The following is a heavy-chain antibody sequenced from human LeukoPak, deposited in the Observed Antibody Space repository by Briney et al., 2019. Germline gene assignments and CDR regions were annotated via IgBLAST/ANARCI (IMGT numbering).Heavy chain of an antibody. Sequence: SETLSLTCTVSGGSISSYYWSWIRQPPGKGLEWIGYIYYSGSTNYNPSLKSRVTISVDTSKNQFSLKLSSVTAADTAVYYCAKDHSITIFGVVTNFGVHYFDYWGQGTLVTVSS. CDR2: IYYSGST. J-gene: IGHJ4*02. V-gene: IGHV4-59*01. CDR3: AKDHSITIFGVVTNFGVHYFDY. CDR1: GGSISSYY. D-gene: IGHD3-3*01.